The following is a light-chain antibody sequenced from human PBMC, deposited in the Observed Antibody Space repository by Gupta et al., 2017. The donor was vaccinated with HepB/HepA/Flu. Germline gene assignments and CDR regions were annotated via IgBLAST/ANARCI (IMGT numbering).Light chain of an antibody. CDR1: QSLMYSDGHNY. J-gene: IGKJ1*01. V-gene: IGKV2-28*01. CDR2: LGS. Sequence: EIVMTQSPLSLPVTPGEPASISCRSSQSLMYSDGHNYLGWYLQKPGQSPQILIYLGSNRASGVPDRFSGSGSGTDFTLKISRVEAEDVGVYYCRQTLQSPLTFGQGTQVEIK. CDR3: RQTLQSPLT.